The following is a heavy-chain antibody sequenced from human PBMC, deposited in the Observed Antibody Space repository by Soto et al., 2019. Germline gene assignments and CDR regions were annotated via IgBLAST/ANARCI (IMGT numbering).Heavy chain of an antibody. V-gene: IGHV4-34*01. CDR1: GGSFSGYY. Sequence: QVQLQQWGAGLLKPSETLSLTCAVYGGSFSGYYWSWIRQPPGKGLEWIGEINHSGSTNYNPSLKSRVTISVDTSKNQFSLKLSSVTAADTAVYYCASLVLGYYYGMDVWGQETTVTVSS. CDR2: INHSGST. J-gene: IGHJ6*02. CDR3: ASLVLGYYYGMDV.